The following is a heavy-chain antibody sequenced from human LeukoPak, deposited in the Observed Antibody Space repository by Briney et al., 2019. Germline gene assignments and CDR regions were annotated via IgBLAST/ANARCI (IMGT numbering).Heavy chain of an antibody. Sequence: GGSLRLSCAASGFTFSSYGMHWVRQAPGKGLEWVAVIWYDGSNKYYADSVKGRFTISRDNSKNTLYLQMNSLRAEDTAVYYCARDRVPAAQFDYWDQGTLVTVSS. CDR1: GFTFSSYG. CDR2: IWYDGSNK. CDR3: ARDRVPAAQFDY. V-gene: IGHV3-33*01. J-gene: IGHJ4*02. D-gene: IGHD2-2*01.